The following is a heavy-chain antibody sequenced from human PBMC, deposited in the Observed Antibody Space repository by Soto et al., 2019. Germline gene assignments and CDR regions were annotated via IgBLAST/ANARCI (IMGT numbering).Heavy chain of an antibody. CDR1: GFTFSTYW. D-gene: IGHD6-19*01. Sequence: EVQLVASGGGLVQPGGSLRLSCAASGFTFSTYWMNWVRQAPGKGLEWVAIIKQDGSEKLYVDSVKGRFTISRDNAKNSLYLQMNSLRAEDTAVYYCVGGSGWLPDFWGQGTLVTVSS. CDR2: IKQDGSEK. J-gene: IGHJ4*02. V-gene: IGHV3-7*01. CDR3: VGGSGWLPDF.